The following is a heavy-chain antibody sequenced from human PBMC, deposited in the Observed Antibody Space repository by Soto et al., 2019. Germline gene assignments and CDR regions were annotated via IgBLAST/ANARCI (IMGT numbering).Heavy chain of an antibody. CDR3: ARGGYYYVPYYYGMDV. Sequence: PGGSLRLSCAASGFTFSSYAMHWVRQAPGKGLEWVAVISYDGSNKYYADSVKGRFTISRDNSKNTLYLQMNSLRAEDTAVYYCARGGYYYVPYYYGMDVWGQGXTVTVSS. CDR1: GFTFSSYA. V-gene: IGHV3-30-3*01. CDR2: ISYDGSNK. D-gene: IGHD3-22*01. J-gene: IGHJ6*02.